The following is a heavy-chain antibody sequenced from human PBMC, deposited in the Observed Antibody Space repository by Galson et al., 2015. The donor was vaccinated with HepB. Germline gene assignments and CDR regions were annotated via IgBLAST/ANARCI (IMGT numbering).Heavy chain of an antibody. J-gene: IGHJ6*02. CDR1: GYTFSSYW. Sequence: QSGAEVKKPGESLKISCKGSGYTFSSYWIGWVRQMPGKGLEWVGIIYPGDSDTRYSPSFQGQVIISVDKSISTAYLQWRSLKASDTATYYCAKQRVVAATGHGLDIWGQGTTVTVSS. CDR2: IYPGDSDT. V-gene: IGHV5-51*01. D-gene: IGHD2-15*01. CDR3: AKQRVVAATGHGLDI.